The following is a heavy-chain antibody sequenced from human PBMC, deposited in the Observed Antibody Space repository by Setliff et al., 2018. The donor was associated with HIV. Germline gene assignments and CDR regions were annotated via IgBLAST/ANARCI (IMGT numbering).Heavy chain of an antibody. CDR3: ARRSGWAYDY. Sequence: PSETLSLTCAAYGGSFSGYYWSWIRQPPGKGLEWIGEIIHSGSTNYSTSLKSRVTISVDTSKNQFSLKLSSVTAADTAVYYCARRSGWAYDYWGQGTLVTVSS. D-gene: IGHD6-19*01. CDR2: IIHSGST. V-gene: IGHV4-34*12. CDR1: GGSFSGYY. J-gene: IGHJ4*02.